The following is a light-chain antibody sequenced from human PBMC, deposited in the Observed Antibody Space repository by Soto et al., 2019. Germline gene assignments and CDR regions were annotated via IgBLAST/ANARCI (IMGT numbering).Light chain of an antibody. Sequence: QSALTQPRSVSGSPGQSVTISCTGTSSDVGGYKYVSWYQQHPGKAPKVMTYDVSKRPSGVPDRFSGSKSGNTASLAISGLQAEDEADYYCCSYAGSFTDVFGTGTKLTVL. V-gene: IGLV2-11*01. CDR1: SSDVGGYKY. CDR3: CSYAGSFTDV. CDR2: DVS. J-gene: IGLJ1*01.